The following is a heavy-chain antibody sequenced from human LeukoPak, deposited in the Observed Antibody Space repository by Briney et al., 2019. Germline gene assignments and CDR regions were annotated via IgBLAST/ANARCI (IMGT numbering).Heavy chain of an antibody. Sequence: PGGPLRLSCLATGFALSTYAMHWVRQSPGKGLEHVSTISTDGRNIYYAHSVKGRFTISRDTSKNTLYLQMSSLRGDDTAVYYCLKGSQGPIWQQLVPDQWGQGTQVTVSS. J-gene: IGHJ4*02. CDR3: LKGSQGPIWQQLVPDQ. D-gene: IGHD6-13*01. CDR1: GFALSTYA. CDR2: ISTDGRNI. V-gene: IGHV3-64D*06.